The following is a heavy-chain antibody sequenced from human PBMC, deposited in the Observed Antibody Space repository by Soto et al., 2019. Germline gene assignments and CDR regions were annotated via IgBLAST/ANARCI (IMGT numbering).Heavy chain of an antibody. CDR2: INPNSGGT. CDR1: GYTFTGYY. J-gene: IGHJ6*02. CDR3: ARDHYYDSSGYYPTSYYYYGMDV. D-gene: IGHD3-22*01. V-gene: IGHV1-2*02. Sequence: QVQLVQSGAEVKKPGASVKVSCKASGYTFTGYYMHWVRQAPGQGLEWMGWINPNSGGTNYAQKFQCRVTMTRDTSISKAHMELSRLRSDDTAVYYCARDHYYDSSGYYPTSYYYYGMDVWGQGTTVTVSS.